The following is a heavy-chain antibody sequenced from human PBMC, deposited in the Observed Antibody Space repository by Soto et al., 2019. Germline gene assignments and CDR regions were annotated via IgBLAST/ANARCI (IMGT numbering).Heavy chain of an antibody. CDR3: ARGRPIVVVPAAIGFSQSKKYGMDV. V-gene: IGHV4-39*01. CDR2: IYFRGNT. Sequence: PSETLSLTCSVSGDSINSDKYYWGWIRQPPGKGLEWIGSIYFRGNTNYNPSLQTRVTISVHKSKNQFSLKLSSVTAADTAVYYCARGRPIVVVPAAIGFSQSKKYGMDVWGQGTTVTVSS. D-gene: IGHD2-2*01. J-gene: IGHJ6*02. CDR1: GDSINSDKYY.